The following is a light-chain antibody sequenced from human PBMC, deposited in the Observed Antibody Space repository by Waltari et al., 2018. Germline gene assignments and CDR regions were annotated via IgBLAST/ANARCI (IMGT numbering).Light chain of an antibody. CDR2: GGS. J-gene: IGKJ2*03. CDR1: QSLLHSNGNTY. CDR3: VQAIAFPYS. Sequence: DIVMTQTPLSLPITPGEPASISCRSSQSLLHSNGNTYLHWYLQKPGQSPQLLIFGGSNRASGVPDMFSGSGSGTDVTLKISKVEAEDVGVYYCVQAIAFPYSFGQGTKVEIK. V-gene: IGKV2-40*01.